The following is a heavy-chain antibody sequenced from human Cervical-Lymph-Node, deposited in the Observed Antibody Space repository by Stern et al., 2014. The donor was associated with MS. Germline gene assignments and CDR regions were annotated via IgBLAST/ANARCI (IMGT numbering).Heavy chain of an antibody. CDR3: AKAGYYDSSGYLFDY. J-gene: IGHJ4*02. CDR2: ISGSGGST. Sequence: EVQLVESGGDVVQPGRSLRLSCAASGFTFSSYAMSWVRQAPGKGLEWVSAISGSGGSTYYADSVKGRFTISRDNSKNTLYLQMNSLRAEDTAVYYCAKAGYYDSSGYLFDYWGQGTLVTVSS. V-gene: IGHV3-23*04. D-gene: IGHD3-22*01. CDR1: GFTFSSYA.